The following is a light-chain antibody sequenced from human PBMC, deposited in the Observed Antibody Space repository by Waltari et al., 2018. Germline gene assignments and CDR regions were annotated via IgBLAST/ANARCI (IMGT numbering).Light chain of an antibody. J-gene: IGLJ2*01. V-gene: IGLV2-11*01. CDR2: NVN. CDR1: SSDVGAYNF. CDR3: CSYAGRYTSV. Sequence: QSALTQPRSVSGSPGQSVTIPCTGPSSDVGAYNFASWYQQHPGKAPKLIIYNVNKWPSEVPDRFSGSKAGNTASLTISGLQADDEADYYCCSYAGRYTSVFGGGTKVTVL.